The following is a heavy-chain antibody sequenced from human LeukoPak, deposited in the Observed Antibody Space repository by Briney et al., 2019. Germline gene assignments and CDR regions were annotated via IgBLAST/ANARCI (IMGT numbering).Heavy chain of an antibody. CDR2: TYPGDSDT. J-gene: IGHJ4*02. CDR3: VRTTEYTSGWAFDH. V-gene: IGHV5-51*01. CDR1: GYIFTSHW. Sequence: GESLKISCKGSGYIFTSHWIGWVRQMPGRGLEWMGSTYPGDSDTKYSPSFQGQATISVDKSITTAFLQWTTLKASDTAMYYCVRTTEYTSGWAFDHWGQGALVTVSS. D-gene: IGHD6-19*01.